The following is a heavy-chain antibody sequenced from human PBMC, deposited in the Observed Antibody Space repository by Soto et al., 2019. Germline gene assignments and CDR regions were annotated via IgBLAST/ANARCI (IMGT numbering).Heavy chain of an antibody. J-gene: IGHJ2*01. Sequence: QVQLVESGGGVVQPGRSLRLSCAASGFTFSSYGMHWVRKAPGKGLEWVAVIWYDGSNKYYADSVKGRFTISRDNSKNTLYLQMNSLRAEDTAVYYCARGFYDNWYFDLWGRGTLVTVSS. D-gene: IGHD3-3*01. CDR2: IWYDGSNK. V-gene: IGHV3-33*01. CDR1: GFTFSSYG. CDR3: ARGFYDNWYFDL.